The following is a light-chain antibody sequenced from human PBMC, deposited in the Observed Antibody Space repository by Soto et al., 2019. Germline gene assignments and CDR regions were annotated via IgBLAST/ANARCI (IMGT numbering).Light chain of an antibody. V-gene: IGKV3-20*01. Sequence: EIVLTQSPGTLSLSPGERATLFCRASQGVSRSYFAWYQQKPGQAPRLLIYAASSRATGVPDRFSGRGSGNEFALTSSRAEAEGCALYYCQQYGSSPPFAFGGGTKIEIK. CDR3: QQYGSSPPFA. J-gene: IGKJ4*02. CDR2: AAS. CDR1: QGVSRSY.